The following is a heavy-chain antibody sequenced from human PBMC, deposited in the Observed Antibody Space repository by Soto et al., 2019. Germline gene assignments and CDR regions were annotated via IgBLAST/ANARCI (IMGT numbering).Heavy chain of an antibody. CDR3: ARDVGYCSGGSCRYNWFDP. D-gene: IGHD2-15*01. CDR2: TYYRSKWYN. Sequence: SQTLSLTCAISGDSVSSNSAAWNWIRQSPSRGLEWLGRTYYRSKWYNDYAVSVKSRITINPDTSKNQFSLQLNSVTPEDTAVYYFARDVGYCSGGSCRYNWFDPWGQGTLVTVSS. CDR1: GDSVSSNSAA. V-gene: IGHV6-1*01. J-gene: IGHJ5*02.